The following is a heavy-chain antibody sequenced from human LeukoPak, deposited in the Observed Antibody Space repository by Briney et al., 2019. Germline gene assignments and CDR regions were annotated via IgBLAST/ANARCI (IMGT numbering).Heavy chain of an antibody. CDR1: RFTFSTYS. D-gene: IGHD3-10*01. J-gene: IGHJ3*02. CDR2: ISSRSSYI. Sequence: PGGSLRLSCAASRFTFSTYSMNWVRQAPGKGLEWVSCISSRSSYIYYADSVKGRFTISRDNAKHSLYLQMNSLRAEDTAVYYCAKDRLVRGVIIGAFDIWGQGTMVTVSS. CDR3: AKDRLVRGVIIGAFDI. V-gene: IGHV3-21*01.